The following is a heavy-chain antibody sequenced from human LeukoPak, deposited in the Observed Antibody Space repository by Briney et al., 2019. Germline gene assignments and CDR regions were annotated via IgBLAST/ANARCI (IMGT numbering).Heavy chain of an antibody. D-gene: IGHD3-22*01. CDR1: GGSIGSYY. V-gene: IGHV4-59*01. J-gene: IGHJ4*02. CDR2: IYYSGST. CDR3: ASIDDSSGYRLGY. Sequence: SETLSLTCTVSGGSIGSYYWSWIRQPPGKGLEWIGYIYYSGSTNYNPSLKSRVTISVGTSKNQFSLKLSSVTAADTAVYYCASIDDSSGYRLGYWGQGTLVTVSS.